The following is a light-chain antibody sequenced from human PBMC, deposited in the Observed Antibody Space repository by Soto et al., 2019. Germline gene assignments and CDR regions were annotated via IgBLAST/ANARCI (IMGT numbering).Light chain of an antibody. J-gene: IGLJ1*01. V-gene: IGLV1-51*01. CDR3: GTWDSSLSVGV. CDR1: SSNIGNNY. CDR2: DNY. Sequence: QAVLTQPPSVSAAPGQKVTISCSGSSSNIGNNYVSWYQQLPGTAPKLLIYDNYKRPSGIPDRFSGSKSGTSATLDITGLQTGDEADYYCGTWDSSLSVGVFGTGTKLTVL.